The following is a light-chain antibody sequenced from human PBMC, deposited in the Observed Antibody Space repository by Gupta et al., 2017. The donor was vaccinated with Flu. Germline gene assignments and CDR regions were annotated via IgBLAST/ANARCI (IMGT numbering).Light chain of an antibody. CDR2: GTS. V-gene: IGKV3-20*01. Sequence: ENVLTQSPGTLSSSPGERVTLSCRASQNLHGDFLVWYQQKPGQAPRLLIYGTSKRAAGIPARFSGSGSGTEFTLTINGLEPEDFAVYYCQQYGSSFPFGQGTRLDIQ. CDR1: QNLHGDF. CDR3: QQYGSSFP. J-gene: IGKJ5*01.